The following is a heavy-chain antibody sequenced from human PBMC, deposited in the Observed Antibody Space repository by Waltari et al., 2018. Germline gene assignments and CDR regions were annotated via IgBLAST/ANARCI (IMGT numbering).Heavy chain of an antibody. J-gene: IGHJ4*02. CDR2: MNPNSGNT. CDR3: ARVGYQLPGGE. CDR1: ESPSPTNQ. V-gene: IGHV1-8*03. D-gene: IGHD2-2*01. Sequence: QFPRGKPGPGLRNPGAYVRAPCKAAESPSPTNQSNWGRQATGQGLEGMGWMNPNSGNTGYAQKFQGRVTITRNTSISTAYMELSSLRSEDTAVYYCARVGYQLPGGEWGQGTLVTVSS.